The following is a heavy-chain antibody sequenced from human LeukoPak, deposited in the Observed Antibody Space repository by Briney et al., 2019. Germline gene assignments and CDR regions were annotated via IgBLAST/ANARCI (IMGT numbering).Heavy chain of an antibody. V-gene: IGHV3-21*01. Sequence: GGSLRLSCAASGFTFSSYSMNWVRQAPGKGLEWVSSISSSSSYIYYADSVKGRFTISRDNAKNSLYLQMNSLRAEDTAVYYCARDDRRDFWSGHPSVFDYWGQGTLVTVSS. CDR1: GFTFSSYS. J-gene: IGHJ4*02. CDR3: ARDDRRDFWSGHPSVFDY. D-gene: IGHD3-3*01. CDR2: ISSSSSYI.